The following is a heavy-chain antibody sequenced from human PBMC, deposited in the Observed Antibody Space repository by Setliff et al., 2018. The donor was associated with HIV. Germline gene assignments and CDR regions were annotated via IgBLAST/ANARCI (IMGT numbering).Heavy chain of an antibody. D-gene: IGHD6-19*01. CDR2: ISAYNGNA. J-gene: IGHJ3*02. V-gene: IGHV1-18*01. CDR3: ARDSEPGIAVAGADAFDI. Sequence: ASVKVSCKASAYSFSKYGISWVRQAPGQGLEWMGWISAYNGNANYAQKLQGRVTMTTDTSTSTAYMELRSLRSDDTAVYYCARDSEPGIAVAGADAFDIWGQGTMVTVSS. CDR1: AYSFSKYG.